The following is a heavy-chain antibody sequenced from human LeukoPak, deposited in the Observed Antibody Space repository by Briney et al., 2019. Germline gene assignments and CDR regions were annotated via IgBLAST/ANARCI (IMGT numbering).Heavy chain of an antibody. D-gene: IGHD6-13*01. Sequence: GGSLRLSCAASGFTFNTYAMHWVRQAPGKGLEWVALIWYDGSNRDYADSVKGRFTVSRDNSKNTVYLQMNSLSPEDTAVYYCAKCGPYSSKWYFNLIAYWGHGTLVTVSS. CDR2: IWYDGSNR. J-gene: IGHJ4*01. V-gene: IGHV3-30*02. CDR3: AKCGPYSSKWYFNLIAY. CDR1: GFTFNTYA.